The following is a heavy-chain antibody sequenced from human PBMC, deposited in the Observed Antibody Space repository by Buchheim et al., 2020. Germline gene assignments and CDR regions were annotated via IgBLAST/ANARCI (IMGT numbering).Heavy chain of an antibody. CDR1: GFIFTNAW. Sequence: EVQLVESGGGLVKPGGSLGLSCAASGFIFTNAWMSWVRQAPGKGLEWVGRIKSKADGGTQDYAAPVKGRFTISRDDSKNTLFLQMNSLKTEDTSVYYCTTSRGRYLNMDVWGQGTT. D-gene: IGHD1-1*01. J-gene: IGHJ6*02. CDR3: TTSRGRYLNMDV. CDR2: IKSKADGGTQ. V-gene: IGHV3-15*01.